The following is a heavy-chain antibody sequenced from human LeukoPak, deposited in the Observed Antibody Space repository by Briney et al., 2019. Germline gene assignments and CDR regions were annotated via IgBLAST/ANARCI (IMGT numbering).Heavy chain of an antibody. J-gene: IGHJ4*02. CDR2: ISSSGSTI. V-gene: IGHV3-11*04. Sequence: GGSLRLSCAASGFTFSDYYMSWIRQAPGKGLEWVSYISSSGSTIYYADSVKGRFTISRDNSKNTLYLQMNSLRAEDTAVYYCARVPRVDFRSQYYFDYWGQGTLVTVSS. CDR1: GFTFSDYY. D-gene: IGHD3/OR15-3a*01. CDR3: ARVPRVDFRSQYYFDY.